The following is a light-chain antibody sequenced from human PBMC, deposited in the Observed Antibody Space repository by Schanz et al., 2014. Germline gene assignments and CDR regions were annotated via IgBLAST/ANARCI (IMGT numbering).Light chain of an antibody. CDR1: SSDVGGYNY. CDR3: RSYTSSGV. CDR2: DVS. Sequence: QSALTQPASVSGSPGQSITISCTGTSSDVGGYNYVSWYQQHPGKAPKLMIYDVSNRPSGVSNLFSGSKSGNTASLTISGLQAEDEADYYCRSYTSSGVFGGGTMLTV. V-gene: IGLV2-14*01. J-gene: IGLJ2*01.